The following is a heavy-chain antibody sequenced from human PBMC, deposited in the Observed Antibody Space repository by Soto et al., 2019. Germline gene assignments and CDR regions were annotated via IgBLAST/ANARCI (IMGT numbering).Heavy chain of an antibody. Sequence: KTSETLSLTCSVSGYSVTSSDYYWAWIRQPPGKGLEWIGSMFYSGLTSYNPSLKSRATLSVDTSKNQFSVRLNSVTAADTAVYYCAPLSVSLSGPYGIHVWGQGTTVTVSS. CDR2: MFYSGLT. CDR3: APLSVSLSGPYGIHV. D-gene: IGHD2-15*01. V-gene: IGHV4-39*01. CDR1: GYSVTSSDYY. J-gene: IGHJ6*02.